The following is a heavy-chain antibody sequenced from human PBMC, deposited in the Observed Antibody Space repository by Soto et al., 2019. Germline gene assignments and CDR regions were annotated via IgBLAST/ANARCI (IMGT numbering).Heavy chain of an antibody. V-gene: IGHV4-59*01. CDR2: IYYSGST. J-gene: IGHJ3*02. CDR1: GGSISRYY. CDR3: ARVWGGAFDI. Sequence: SETLSLTCTVSGGSISRYYWNWIRQPPGKGLEWIGYIYYSGSTNYNPSLKSRVTISVDTSKNQFSLKLSSVTAADTAVYYCARVWGGAFDIWGQGTMVTVSS. D-gene: IGHD3-10*01.